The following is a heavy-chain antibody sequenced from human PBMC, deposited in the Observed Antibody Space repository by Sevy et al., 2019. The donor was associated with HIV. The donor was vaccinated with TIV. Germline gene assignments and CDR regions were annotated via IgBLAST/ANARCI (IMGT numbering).Heavy chain of an antibody. CDR2: IIPIFGTA. D-gene: IGHD6-13*01. CDR1: GGTFSSYA. J-gene: IGHJ5*02. Sequence: ASVKVSCKASGGTFSSYAISWVRQAPGQGLEWMGGIIPIFGTANYAQKFQGRVTITADESTSTAYMELSSLRSEDTAVYYCAGESRDSSSWYWFDPWGQGTLVTVSS. CDR3: AGESRDSSSWYWFDP. V-gene: IGHV1-69*13.